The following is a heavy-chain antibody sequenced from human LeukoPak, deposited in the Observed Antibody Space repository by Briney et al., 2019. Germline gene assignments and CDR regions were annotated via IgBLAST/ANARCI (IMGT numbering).Heavy chain of an antibody. CDR1: GGSISSYY. Sequence: PSETLSLTCTVSGGSISSYYWSWIRQPPGKGLEWIGYIYYSGSTNYNPSLKSRVTISVDTSKNQFSLKLSSVTAADTAVYYCASKPVWGGADYWGQGTLVTVSS. V-gene: IGHV4-59*01. CDR3: ASKPVWGGADY. D-gene: IGHD3-16*01. J-gene: IGHJ4*02. CDR2: IYYSGST.